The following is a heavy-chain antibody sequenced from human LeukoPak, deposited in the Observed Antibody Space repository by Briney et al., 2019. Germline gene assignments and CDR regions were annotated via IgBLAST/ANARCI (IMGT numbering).Heavy chain of an antibody. D-gene: IGHD6-19*01. J-gene: IGHJ4*02. V-gene: IGHV4-59*01. Sequence: SETLSLTCTVSGGSITASYWTWVRQPPGKGLEYIGYISNSGSTNYNPSLKSRVTISVDTAKNHLSVNLTSVTDADTAVYYCARETEVPGGRSWDFWGQGTLVTVSS. CDR2: ISNSGST. CDR3: ARETEVPGGRSWDF. CDR1: GGSITASY.